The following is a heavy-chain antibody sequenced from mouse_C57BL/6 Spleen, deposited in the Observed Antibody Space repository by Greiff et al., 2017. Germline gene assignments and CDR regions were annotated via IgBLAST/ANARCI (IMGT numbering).Heavy chain of an antibody. V-gene: IGHV5-4*03. J-gene: IGHJ2*01. CDR2: ISDGGSYT. Sequence: EVKLVESGGGLVKPGGSLKLSCAASGFTFSSYAMSWVRQTPEKRLEWVATISDGGSYTYYPDNVKGRFTISRDNAKNNLYLQMSHLKSEDTAMYYCARIYYGSSYYFDYWGQGTTLTVSS. D-gene: IGHD1-1*01. CDR1: GFTFSSYA. CDR3: ARIYYGSSYYFDY.